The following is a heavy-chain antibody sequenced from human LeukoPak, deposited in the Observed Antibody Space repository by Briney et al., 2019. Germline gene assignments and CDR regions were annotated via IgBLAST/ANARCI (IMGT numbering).Heavy chain of an antibody. CDR3: ARDRKYSSANNNYYGLDV. Sequence: GSLRLSCAASGFTVNSNYMSWVRQAPGKGLEWVSLLYSSGNTYYSDSVKGRFTISRDNSKNTVYLQMNSLRAEDTAVYYCARDRKYSSANNNYYGLDVWGQGTTVTVSS. V-gene: IGHV3-66*01. CDR2: LYSSGNT. CDR1: GFTVNSNY. D-gene: IGHD6-25*01. J-gene: IGHJ6*02.